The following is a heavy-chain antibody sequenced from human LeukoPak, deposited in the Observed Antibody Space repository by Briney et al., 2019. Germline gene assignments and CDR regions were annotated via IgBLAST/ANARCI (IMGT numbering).Heavy chain of an antibody. CDR3: ARGQRIAARPFDY. J-gene: IGHJ4*02. D-gene: IGHD6-6*01. V-gene: IGHV4-34*01. CDR1: GGSFSGYY. CDR2: INHSGST. Sequence: KPSETLSLTCAVYGGSFSGYYWSWIRQPPGKGLEWIGEINHSGSTNYNPSLKSRVTISVDTSKNQFSLKLSSVTAADTAVYYCARGQRIAARPFDYWGQGTLVTVSS.